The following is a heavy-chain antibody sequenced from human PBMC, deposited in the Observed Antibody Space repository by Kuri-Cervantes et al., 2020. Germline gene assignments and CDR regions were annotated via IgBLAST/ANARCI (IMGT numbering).Heavy chain of an antibody. Sequence: SETLSLTCAASGGSISSSNWWSWVRQPPGKGLEWIGEIYHSGSTNYNPSLKSRVTISVDKSKNQFSLKLSSVTAADTAVYYCARASPRVTPPAVDYWGQGTLVTSPQ. CDR1: GGSISSSNW. CDR3: ARASPRVTPPAVDY. J-gene: IGHJ4*02. V-gene: IGHV4-4*02. D-gene: IGHD2-15*01. CDR2: IYHSGST.